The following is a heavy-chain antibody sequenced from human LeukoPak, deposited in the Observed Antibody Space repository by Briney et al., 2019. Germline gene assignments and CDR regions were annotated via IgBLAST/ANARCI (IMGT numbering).Heavy chain of an antibody. V-gene: IGHV4-59*01. CDR2: IYYSGST. CDR3: ARGAYCSSTSCYSYYYGMDV. Sequence: SETLSLTCTVSGGSISSYYWSWIRQPPGKGLEWIGYIYYSGSTNYNPSLKSRVTISVDTSKNQFSLKLSSVTAADTAVYYCARGAYCSSTSCYSYYYGMDVWGQGTTVTVSS. D-gene: IGHD2-2*01. CDR1: GGSISSYY. J-gene: IGHJ6*02.